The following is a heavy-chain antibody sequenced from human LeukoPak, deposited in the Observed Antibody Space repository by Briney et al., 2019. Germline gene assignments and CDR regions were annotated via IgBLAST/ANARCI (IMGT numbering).Heavy chain of an antibody. V-gene: IGHV4-4*07. CDR1: GGSISSYY. CDR3: ARGLGLWFGELFDY. D-gene: IGHD3-10*01. J-gene: IGHJ4*02. CDR2: IYSSGGT. Sequence: SETLSLTCTVSGGSISSYYWSWIRQPAGKGLEWIGRIYSSGGTDYNPSLKSRVTMSVDTSKNQFSLKLSSVTAADTAVYYCARGLGLWFGELFDYWGQGTLVTVSS.